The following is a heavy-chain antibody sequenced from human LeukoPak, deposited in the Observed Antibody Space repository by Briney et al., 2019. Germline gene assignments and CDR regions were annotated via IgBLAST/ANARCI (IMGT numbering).Heavy chain of an antibody. CDR3: ARGRYCSADVCSGGDAFDI. V-gene: IGHV4-4*07. J-gene: IGHJ3*02. Sequence: SETLSLTCTVSGGSINNYYWSWIRQPAGKGLEWIGRIYTRGSTNYNPSLKSRVTMSVDTSKNQFSLKLSSVTAADTAVYYGARGRYCSADVCSGGDAFDIWGQGTMVSVSS. CDR2: IYTRGST. CDR1: GGSINNYY. D-gene: IGHD2-15*01.